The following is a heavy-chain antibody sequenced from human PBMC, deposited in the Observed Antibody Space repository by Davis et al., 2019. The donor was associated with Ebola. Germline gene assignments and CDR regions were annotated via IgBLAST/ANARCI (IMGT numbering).Heavy chain of an antibody. D-gene: IGHD3-10*01. CDR2: INHSGST. CDR1: GFTFSDYY. CDR3: ARELLWFRELWYYYGMDV. V-gene: IGHV4-34*01. Sequence: ESLKISCAAPGFTFSDYYMSWIRQPPGKGLEWIGEINHSGSTNYNPSLKSRVTISVDTSKNQFSLKLSSVTAADTAVYYCARELLWFRELWYYYGMDVWGQGTTVTVSS. J-gene: IGHJ6*02.